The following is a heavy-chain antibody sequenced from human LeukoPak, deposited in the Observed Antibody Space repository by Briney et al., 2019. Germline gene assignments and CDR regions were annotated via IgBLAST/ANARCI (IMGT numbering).Heavy chain of an antibody. CDR3: ARGANKSDGDYTFDY. CDR1: GGSISSYY. CDR2: IYYSGST. Sequence: SETLSLTCTVSGGSISSYYWSWIRQPPGKGLEWIGYIYYSGSTNYNPSLKSRVTISVDTSKNQFSLKLSSVTAADTAVYYCARGANKSDGDYTFDYWGQGTLVTVSS. D-gene: IGHD4-17*01. J-gene: IGHJ4*02. V-gene: IGHV4-59*01.